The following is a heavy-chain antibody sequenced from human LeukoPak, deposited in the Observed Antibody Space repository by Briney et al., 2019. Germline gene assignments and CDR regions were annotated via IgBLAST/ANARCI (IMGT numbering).Heavy chain of an antibody. D-gene: IGHD5-18*01. J-gene: IGHJ4*02. CDR2: INPNTGGI. V-gene: IGHV1-2*02. CDR1: GYTFTSYY. CDR3: ARDPYSNYFDY. Sequence: ASMKVSCKSSGYTFTSYYMHWVRQAPGQGLEGMGWINPNTGGIHYAQKFQGRVTMTRNTSISAAYMELSRLRSDDTAVYYCARDPYSNYFDYWGQGTLVTVSS.